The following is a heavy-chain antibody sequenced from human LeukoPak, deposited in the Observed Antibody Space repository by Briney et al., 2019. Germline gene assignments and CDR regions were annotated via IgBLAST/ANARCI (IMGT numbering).Heavy chain of an antibody. J-gene: IGHJ4*02. CDR2: IYHSGST. CDR3: ASSQQLVFRAGTPCDY. V-gene: IGHV4-4*02. D-gene: IGHD6-13*01. CDR1: GGSISSSNW. Sequence: PSQTLSLTCTVSGGSISSSNWWSWVRQPPGKGLEWIGKIYHSGSTNYNPSLKSRVTISVDKSKNQFSLKLSSVTAADTAVYYCASSQQLVFRAGTPCDYWGQGTLVTVSS.